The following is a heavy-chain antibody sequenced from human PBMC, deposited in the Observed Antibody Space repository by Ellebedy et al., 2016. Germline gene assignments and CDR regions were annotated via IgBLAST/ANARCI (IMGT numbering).Heavy chain of an antibody. CDR1: GFTFSSYD. V-gene: IGHV3-30*18. CDR3: AKAQWVAAARTRGTRGAEYFQH. CDR2: ISYHGSNK. D-gene: IGHD6-13*01. J-gene: IGHJ1*01. Sequence: GGSLRLSCAASGFTFSSYDMHWVRQTPGKGLEWVALISYHGSNKYYADSVKGRFTISRDNSKNTLYLQMNSLRTEDTAVYYCAKAQWVAAARTRGTRGAEYFQHWGPGTLVTVSS.